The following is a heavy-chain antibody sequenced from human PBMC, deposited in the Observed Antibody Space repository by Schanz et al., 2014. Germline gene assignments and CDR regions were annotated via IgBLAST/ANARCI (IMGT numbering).Heavy chain of an antibody. Sequence: EVHLLESGGGLVQPGGSLRLSCEASGFSFGNYGMSWVRQAPGKGLEWVSGFDAHDGRAYYADSAKGRFTISRDNSNSTLYVEMNSQRREDTAVYCCAKALYPDGTQTCGDWRRGTLVTV. J-gene: IGHJ4*02. CDR2: FDAHDGRA. CDR1: GFSFGNYG. CDR3: AKALYPDGTQTCGD. V-gene: IGHV3-23*01. D-gene: IGHD1-26*01.